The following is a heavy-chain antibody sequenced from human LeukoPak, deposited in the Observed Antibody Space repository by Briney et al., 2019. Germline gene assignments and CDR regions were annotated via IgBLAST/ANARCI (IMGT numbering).Heavy chain of an antibody. J-gene: IGHJ5*02. V-gene: IGHV4-4*07. CDR3: ARDNYYGSGSYYYNWFDP. D-gene: IGHD3-10*01. Sequence: PSETLSLTCTVSGGSISSYYWSWIRQPAGKGLEWIGRIYTSGSTNYNPSLKSRVTMSVDTSKNQFSLKLSSVTAADTAVYYCARDNYYGSGSYYYNWFDPWGQEPWSPSPQ. CDR1: GGSISSYY. CDR2: IYTSGST.